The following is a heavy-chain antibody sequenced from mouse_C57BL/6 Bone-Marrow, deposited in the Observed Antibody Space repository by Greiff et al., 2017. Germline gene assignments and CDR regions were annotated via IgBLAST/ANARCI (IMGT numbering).Heavy chain of an antibody. D-gene: IGHD2-3*01. J-gene: IGHJ4*01. CDR1: GYTFTDYE. CDR2: IDPETGGT. V-gene: IGHV1-15*01. CDR3: ARRVDGYPYYYAMDY. Sequence: VQLQQSGAELVRPGASVTLSCKASGYTFTDYEMHWVKQTPVHGLEWIGAIDPETGGTAYNQKFKGKAILTADKSSSTAYMELRSLTSEDSAVYFCARRVDGYPYYYAMDYWGQGTSVTVSS.